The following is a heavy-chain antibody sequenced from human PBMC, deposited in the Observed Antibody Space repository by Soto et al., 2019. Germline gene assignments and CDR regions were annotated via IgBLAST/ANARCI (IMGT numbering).Heavy chain of an antibody. CDR3: AIQTGVRTSWFDP. V-gene: IGHV1-3*01. CDR1: GYTFTSYA. D-gene: IGHD2-8*01. J-gene: IGHJ5*02. CDR2: INAGNGNT. Sequence: GASVKVSCKASGYTFTSYAMHWVRQAPGQRLEWMGWINAGNGNTKYSQKFQGRVTITRDTSASTAYMELSSLRSEDTAVYYCAIQTGVRTSWFDPWGQGTLVTVSS.